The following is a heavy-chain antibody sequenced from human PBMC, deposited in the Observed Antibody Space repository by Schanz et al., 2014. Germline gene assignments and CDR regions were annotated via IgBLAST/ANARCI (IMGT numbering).Heavy chain of an antibody. D-gene: IGHD2-8*02. CDR1: GFTFTNYA. J-gene: IGHJ4*02. CDR3: AKSLESCPGGRCSRGYFDY. CDR2: ISHDGYST. Sequence: DVQLLESGGGLVQPGGSLRLSCAASGFTFTNYAMSWVRQAPGKGLEYVSAISHDGYSTYYADSVKGRFTISRDNFKGALYLQMSSLRAEDTAVYYCAKSLESCPGGRCSRGYFDYWGQGTLVTVSS. V-gene: IGHV3-23*01.